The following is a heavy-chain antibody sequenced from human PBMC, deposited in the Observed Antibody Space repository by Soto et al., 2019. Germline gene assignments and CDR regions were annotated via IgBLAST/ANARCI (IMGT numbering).Heavy chain of an antibody. V-gene: IGHV4-34*01. D-gene: IGHD2-2*01. CDR2: INYSGST. Sequence: QVQLQQWGAGLLKPSETLSLTCAVYGGSFSGYYWSWIRQPPGKWLEWIGEINYSGSTNYNPSLKSRVTISVDTSKNQFSLKLSSVTAADTAVYYCARLLVVPADNYYYYGMDVWGQGTTVTVSS. J-gene: IGHJ6*02. CDR1: GGSFSGYY. CDR3: ARLLVVPADNYYYYGMDV.